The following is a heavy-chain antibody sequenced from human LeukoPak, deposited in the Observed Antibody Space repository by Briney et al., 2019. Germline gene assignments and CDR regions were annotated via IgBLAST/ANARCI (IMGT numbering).Heavy chain of an antibody. J-gene: IGHJ4*02. V-gene: IGHV4-59*01. CDR1: GDSIREYY. D-gene: IGHD6-13*01. CDR3: ARDLRSSSWGYYFDY. CDR2: VFYSGST. Sequence: SETLSLTCTVSGDSIREYYWSWIRQPPGKGLEWIGYVFYSGSTNYNPSVKSRVTTSVDTSKNQLSLKLSSVTAADTAVYYCARDLRSSSWGYYFDYWGQGTLVTVSS.